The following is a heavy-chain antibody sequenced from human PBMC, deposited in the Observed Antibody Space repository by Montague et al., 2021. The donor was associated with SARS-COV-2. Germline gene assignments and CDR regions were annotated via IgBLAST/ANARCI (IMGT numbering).Heavy chain of an antibody. Sequence: SETLSLTCTVSGGSITTDIFYWGWVRQPPGKGLEWIGSISYSWSTYYNPSLKSRVTMSVDTSKNQFSLGLISLTATDTAMYYCARDVVPCGGYGGNWYCDLWGRGTLVTVSS. CDR2: ISYSWST. CDR1: GGSITTDIFY. D-gene: IGHD4-23*01. J-gene: IGHJ2*01. V-gene: IGHV4-39*02. CDR3: ARDVVPCGGYGGNWYCDL.